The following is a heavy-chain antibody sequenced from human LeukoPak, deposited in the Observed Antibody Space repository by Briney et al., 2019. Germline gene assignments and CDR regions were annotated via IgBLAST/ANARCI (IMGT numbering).Heavy chain of an antibody. CDR2: IRYDGSNK. J-gene: IGHJ4*02. CDR3: AKGDYDFWSGYYGVKIDY. CDR1: GFTFSSYG. Sequence: GGSLRLSCAASGFTFSSYGMHWVRQAPGKGLEWVAFIRYDGSNKYYADSVKGRFTISRDNSKNTLYLQMNSLRAEDTAVYYCAKGDYDFWSGYYGVKIDYWGQGTLVTVSS. D-gene: IGHD3-3*01. V-gene: IGHV3-30*02.